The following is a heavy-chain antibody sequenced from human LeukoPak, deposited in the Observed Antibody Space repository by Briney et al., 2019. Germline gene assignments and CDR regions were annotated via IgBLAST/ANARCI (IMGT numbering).Heavy chain of an antibody. CDR1: GGSISSYY. D-gene: IGHD2-2*01. J-gene: IGHJ4*02. Sequence: SETLSLTCTVSGGSISSYYWSWIRQPPGKGLEWIGYIYYSGSTNYNPSLKSRVTISVDTSKNQFSLKLSSVTAADTAVYYCARVSGYCSSTSCLYTRHFDYWAREPWSPSPQ. CDR3: ARVSGYCSSTSCLYTRHFDY. V-gene: IGHV4-59*01. CDR2: IYYSGST.